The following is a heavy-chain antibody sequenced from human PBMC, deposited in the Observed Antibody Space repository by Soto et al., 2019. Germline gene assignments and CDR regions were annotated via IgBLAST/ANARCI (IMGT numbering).Heavy chain of an antibody. J-gene: IGHJ4*02. Sequence: PXETLSLTCTVSGGSISSSSYYWGWIRQPPGKGLEWIGSIYYSGSTYYNPSLKSRVTISVDTSKNQFSLKLSSVTAADTAVYYCARRSGWYGFYWGQGTLVTVSS. CDR3: ARRSGWYGFY. CDR1: GGSISSSSYY. D-gene: IGHD6-19*01. CDR2: IYYSGST. V-gene: IGHV4-39*01.